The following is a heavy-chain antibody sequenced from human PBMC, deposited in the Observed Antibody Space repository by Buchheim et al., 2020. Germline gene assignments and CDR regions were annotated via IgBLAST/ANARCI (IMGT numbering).Heavy chain of an antibody. CDR1: GFTFSSRW. D-gene: IGHD5-18*01. V-gene: IGHV3-7*01. CDR2: IKQDESEI. J-gene: IGHJ4*02. Sequence: EVQLVESGGGLVRPGGSLRVSCAASGFTFSSRWMNWVRQAPGKGLEWVSNIKQDESEIYYVDSVKGRFTISRDNARHSLYLQMNSLRAEDTAVYYCATSRGYSYGASWYFDYWGQGTL. CDR3: ATSRGYSYGASWYFDY.